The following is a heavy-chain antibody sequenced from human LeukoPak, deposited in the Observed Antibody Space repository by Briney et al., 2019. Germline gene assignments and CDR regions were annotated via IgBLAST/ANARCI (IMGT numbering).Heavy chain of an antibody. Sequence: SATLSLTCTVSGGSISSGGYYWSWIRQHPGKGLEWIGYIYYSGSTYYNPSLKSRVTISVDTSKNQFSLKLSSVTAADTAVYYCARFEEGDAFDIWGQGTMVTVSS. V-gene: IGHV4-31*03. J-gene: IGHJ3*02. CDR1: GGSISSGGYY. D-gene: IGHD3-9*01. CDR2: IYYSGST. CDR3: ARFEEGDAFDI.